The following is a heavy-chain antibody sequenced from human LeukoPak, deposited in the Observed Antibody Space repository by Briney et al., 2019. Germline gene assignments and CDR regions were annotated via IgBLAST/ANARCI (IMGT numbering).Heavy chain of an antibody. D-gene: IGHD2-21*02. Sequence: PSETLSLTCTVSGGSISSSSYYWGWIRQPPGKGLEWIGSIYYSGSTYYNPSLKSRVTISVDTSKNQFSLKLSSVTAADTAVYYCARQAYCGGDCYSGFDYWGQGTLVTVSS. V-gene: IGHV4-39*01. J-gene: IGHJ4*02. CDR2: IYYSGST. CDR1: GGSISSSSYY. CDR3: ARQAYCGGDCYSGFDY.